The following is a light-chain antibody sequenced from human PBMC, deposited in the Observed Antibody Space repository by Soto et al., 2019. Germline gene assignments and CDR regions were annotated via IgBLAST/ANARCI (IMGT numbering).Light chain of an antibody. CDR3: QQYGASRA. CDR2: GAS. J-gene: IGKJ1*01. Sequence: ESVLTHAPGTLSLSPGEGATLSCRASQTVSGNYLAWYQQRPGQAPRLLIYGASNRATGIPDRFSGSGSGTDFTLTISRLEPEDFAVYFCQQYGASRAFGQGTKVDIK. V-gene: IGKV3-20*01. CDR1: QTVSGNY.